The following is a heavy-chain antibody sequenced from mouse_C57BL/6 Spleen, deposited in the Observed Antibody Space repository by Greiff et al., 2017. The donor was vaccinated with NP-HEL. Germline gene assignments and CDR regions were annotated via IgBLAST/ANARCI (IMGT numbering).Heavy chain of an antibody. CDR1: GYTFTSYW. CDR2: IYPGSGST. CDR3: ARKGDSNFAMDY. J-gene: IGHJ4*01. D-gene: IGHD2-5*01. V-gene: IGHV1-55*01. Sequence: QVQLQQPGAELVKPGASVKMSCKASGYTFTSYWITWVKQRPGQGLEWIGDIYPGSGSTNYNEKFKSKATLTVDTSSSTAYMQLSSLTSEDSAVYYCARKGDSNFAMDYWGQGTSVTVSS.